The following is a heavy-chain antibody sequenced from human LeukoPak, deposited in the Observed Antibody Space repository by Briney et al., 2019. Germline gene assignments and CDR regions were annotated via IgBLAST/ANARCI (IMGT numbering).Heavy chain of an antibody. Sequence: GGSLRLSCAASGFRFSSYDIHWVRQAPGKGLEWLAVIAYDGSYTYYGDSVKGRFTVSRDNRQNTLYLEMTSLSTEDSAVFYCAKGKYSSSWMGHFYPFDVWGQGTLVAVSP. J-gene: IGHJ3*01. V-gene: IGHV3-30*18. D-gene: IGHD2-2*01. CDR2: IAYDGSYT. CDR1: GFRFSSYD. CDR3: AKGKYSSSWMGHFYPFDV.